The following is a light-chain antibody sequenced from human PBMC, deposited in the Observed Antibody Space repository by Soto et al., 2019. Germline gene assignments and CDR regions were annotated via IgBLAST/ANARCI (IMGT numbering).Light chain of an antibody. V-gene: IGLV2-23*01. J-gene: IGLJ2*01. CDR2: EAD. Sequence: QSVLTQPASVSGSPGQSITISCTGTSSDVGSYNLVSWYQQHPGKAPKLMICEADKRPSGVSNRFSGSKSGNTASLTISGLQAEDEGDYYCCSYAGSSTQVFGGGTKLTVL. CDR1: SSDVGSYNL. CDR3: CSYAGSSTQV.